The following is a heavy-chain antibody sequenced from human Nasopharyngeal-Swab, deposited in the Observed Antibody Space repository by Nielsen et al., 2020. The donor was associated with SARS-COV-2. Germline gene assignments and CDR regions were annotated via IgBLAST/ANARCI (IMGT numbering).Heavy chain of an antibody. CDR3: ARALGSIAARPRFDP. V-gene: IGHV4-59*01. J-gene: IGHJ5*02. D-gene: IGHD6-6*01. Sequence: RQAPGKGLEWIVYLSYRWLTFLNPSLKSRVTISVDTSNNQFSLKLSSVTAADTGVYYCARALGSIAARPRFDPWGQGTTVTVSS. CDR2: LSYRWLT.